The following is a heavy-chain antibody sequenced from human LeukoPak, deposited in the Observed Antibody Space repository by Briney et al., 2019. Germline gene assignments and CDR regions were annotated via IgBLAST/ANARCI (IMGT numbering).Heavy chain of an antibody. J-gene: IGHJ4*02. CDR3: TTVFTPIDY. D-gene: IGHD3-10*02. CDR1: GFTLSNAW. V-gene: IGHV3-15*01. CDR2: IRSKTDGGTT. Sequence: GGSLRLPCAASGFTLSNAWMSWVRQVPGKGLEWVGHIRSKTDGGTTDYAAPVKGRFTISRDESKNTLNLQMNSLKTEDTALYYCTTVFTPIDYWGQGTLVTVSS.